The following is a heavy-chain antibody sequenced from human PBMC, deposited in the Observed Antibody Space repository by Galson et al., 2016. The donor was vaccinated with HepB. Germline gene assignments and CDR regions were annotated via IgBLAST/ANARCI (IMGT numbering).Heavy chain of an antibody. CDR3: ARDYQARNWFDP. CDR1: GFTFSDYY. J-gene: IGHJ5*02. D-gene: IGHD3-16*02. V-gene: IGHV3-11*06. CDR2: TGGSGTYT. Sequence: SLRLSCAASGFTFSDYYMNWIRQTPGKGLEWVSHTGGSGTYTNYADSVKGRFIISRDNAKNLLYLQMNSLRDEDTAVYYCARDYQARNWFDPWGQGTLVTVSS.